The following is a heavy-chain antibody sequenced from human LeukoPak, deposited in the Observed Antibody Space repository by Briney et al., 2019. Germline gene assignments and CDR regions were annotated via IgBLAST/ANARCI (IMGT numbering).Heavy chain of an antibody. CDR3: ARHRRGDNWFDP. CDR2: IIPIFGTA. V-gene: IGHV1-69*05. CDR1: GGTFSSYA. J-gene: IGHJ5*02. Sequence: ASVKVSCKASGGTFSSYAISWVRQAPGQGLEWMGRIIPIFGTANYAQKFQGRVTITTDESTCTAYMELSSLRSEDTAVYYCARHRRGDNWFDPWGQGTLVTVSS.